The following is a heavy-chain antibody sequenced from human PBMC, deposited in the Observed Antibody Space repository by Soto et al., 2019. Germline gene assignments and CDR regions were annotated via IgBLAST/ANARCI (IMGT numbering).Heavy chain of an antibody. V-gene: IGHV3-11*01. CDR2: ISGSGSTI. CDR3: AREYYDSSGYYYYFDY. Sequence: QVQLVESGGGLVKPGGSLRLSCAASGFTFSDYYMNWIRQAPGKGLEGVSYISGSGSTIYYADSVKGRFTISRDNANNSLYLQMNSLRAEDTAVYYCAREYYDSSGYYYYFDYWGQGTLVTVSS. D-gene: IGHD3-22*01. CDR1: GFTFSDYY. J-gene: IGHJ4*02.